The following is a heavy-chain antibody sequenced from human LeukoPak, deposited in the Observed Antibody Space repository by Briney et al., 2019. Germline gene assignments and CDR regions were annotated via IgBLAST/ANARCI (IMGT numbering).Heavy chain of an antibody. CDR1: GGSISSGGYY. V-gene: IGHV4-31*03. D-gene: IGHD2-15*01. J-gene: IGHJ3*02. CDR3: ARNSNKCSGGSPLGAFDI. Sequence: SETLSLICTVSGGSISSGGYYWSWVRQHPGKGLEWIGFIYYSGSTYYNPSLKSRVTISVDTSKSQFSLKLTSVTAADAAVYYCARNSNKCSGGSPLGAFDIWGQGTMVTVSS. CDR2: IYYSGST.